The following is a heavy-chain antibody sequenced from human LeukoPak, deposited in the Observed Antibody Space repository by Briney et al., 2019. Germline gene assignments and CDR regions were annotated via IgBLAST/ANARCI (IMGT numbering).Heavy chain of an antibody. CDR1: GFTFSSYG. D-gene: IGHD4/OR15-4a*01. J-gene: IGHJ4*02. CDR2: ISGSGGST. Sequence: PGRSLRLSCAASGFTFSSYGMSWVRQAPGKGLEWVSAISGSGGSTYYADSVKGRFTIPRDNSKNTLYLQMNSLRAEDTAVYYCARRAGAYSHPYDYWGQGTLVTVSS. V-gene: IGHV3-23*01. CDR3: ARRAGAYSHPYDY.